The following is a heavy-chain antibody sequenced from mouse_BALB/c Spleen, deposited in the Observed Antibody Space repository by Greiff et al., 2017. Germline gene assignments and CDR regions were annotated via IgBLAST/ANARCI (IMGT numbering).Heavy chain of an antibody. CDR1: GFTFTDYY. J-gene: IGHJ4*01. V-gene: IGHV7-3*02. CDR2: IRNKANGYTT. Sequence: EVQVVESGGGLVQPGGSLRLSCATSGFTFTDYYMSWVRQPPGKALEWLGFIRNKANGYTTEYSASVKGRFTISRDNSQSILYLQMNTLRAEDSATYYCARDGGYAMDYWGQGTSVTVSS. CDR3: ARDGGYAMDY.